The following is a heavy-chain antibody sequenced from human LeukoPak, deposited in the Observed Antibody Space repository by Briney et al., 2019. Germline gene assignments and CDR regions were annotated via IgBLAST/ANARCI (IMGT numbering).Heavy chain of an antibody. D-gene: IGHD6-6*01. J-gene: IGHJ4*02. CDR2: IKQDGSAK. CDR3: ASQSRHQLVPEGGDY. Sequence: GGSLRLSCAASGFTFSSYWMSWVRQAPGKGLEWVANIKQDGSAKYYVDSVKGRFTISRDNAKSSLYLQMNSLRAEDTAVYYCASQSRHQLVPEGGDYWGQGTLVTVSS. V-gene: IGHV3-7*01. CDR1: GFTFSSYW.